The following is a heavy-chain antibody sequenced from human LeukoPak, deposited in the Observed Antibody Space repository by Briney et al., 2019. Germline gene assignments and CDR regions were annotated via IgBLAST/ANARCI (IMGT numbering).Heavy chain of an antibody. CDR1: GFTFSSYA. J-gene: IGHJ4*02. CDR2: ISFDGSNK. D-gene: IGHD4-17*01. CDR3: ARDSAYGDYFIDY. V-gene: IGHV3-30-3*01. Sequence: GGSLRLSCVASGFTFSSYAMHWVRQAPAKGLEWVAVISFDGSNKYYADSVKGRFTISRDNSKNTLYLQMNSLRVEDTAVYYCARDSAYGDYFIDYWGQGTLVTVSS.